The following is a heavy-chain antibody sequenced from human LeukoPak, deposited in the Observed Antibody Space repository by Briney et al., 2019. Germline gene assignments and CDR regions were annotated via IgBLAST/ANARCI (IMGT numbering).Heavy chain of an antibody. CDR2: IRSKTDGGTT. CDR3: TAWTDLYDY. V-gene: IGHV3-15*01. CDR1: GFTFNNAW. D-gene: IGHD3/OR15-3a*01. Sequence: PGGSLRLSCAASGFTFNNAWMSWVRQAPGKGLEWVGRIRSKTDGGTTDYAAPVKGRFIISRDGSRDTLYLQMNSLRIEDTAVYYCTAWTDLYDYWGQGTLVTVSS. J-gene: IGHJ4*02.